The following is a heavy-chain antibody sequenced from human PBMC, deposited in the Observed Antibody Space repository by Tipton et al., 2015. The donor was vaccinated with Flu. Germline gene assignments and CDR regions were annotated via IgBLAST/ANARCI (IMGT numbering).Heavy chain of an antibody. J-gene: IGHJ4*02. CDR2: IRYDESDK. CDR3: AKDGWDTSGWYPFDY. V-gene: IGHV3-30*02. CDR1: GFTFSGYG. Sequence: SLRLSCAASGFTFSGYGMHWVRQAPGKGLEWVAFIRYDESDKYYADSVKGRFTISRDNSKNALHLAINSLRPEDTAVYYCAKDGWDTSGWYPFDYWGQGTLVTVSS. D-gene: IGHD6-19*01.